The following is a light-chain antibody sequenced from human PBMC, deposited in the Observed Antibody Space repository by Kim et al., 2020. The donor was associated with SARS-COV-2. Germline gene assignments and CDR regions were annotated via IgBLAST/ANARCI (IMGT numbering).Light chain of an antibody. CDR2: GAS. V-gene: IGKV3-20*01. CDR3: QQYGSSPLS. Sequence: PPGERSTLSCRASQSVSSSYLAWYQQKPGQAPRLLIYGASSRATGIPDRFSGSESGTDFTLTISRLEPEDFAVYYCQQYGSSPLSFGGGTKVDIK. CDR1: QSVSSSY. J-gene: IGKJ4*01.